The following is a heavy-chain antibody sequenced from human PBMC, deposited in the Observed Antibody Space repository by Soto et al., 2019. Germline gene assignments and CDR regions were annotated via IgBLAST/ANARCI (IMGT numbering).Heavy chain of an antibody. D-gene: IGHD7-27*01. CDR1: GFTFSSYG. V-gene: IGHV3-30*18. Sequence: QVQLVESGGGVVQPGRSLRLSCAASGFTFSSYGMHWVRQAPGKGLEWVALISYDGSNKYYADSVKGRFTISRDNSKNTLYRQMTSLRTEDTAVYYCAKDLGHGGRGAFDIWGQGTMVTVSS. CDR2: ISYDGSNK. J-gene: IGHJ3*02. CDR3: AKDLGHGGRGAFDI.